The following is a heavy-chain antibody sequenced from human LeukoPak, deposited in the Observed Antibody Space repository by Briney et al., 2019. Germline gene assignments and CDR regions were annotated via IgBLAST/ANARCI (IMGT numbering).Heavy chain of an antibody. J-gene: IGHJ4*02. V-gene: IGHV3-7*01. CDR3: AREIVGALKSYFDY. CDR2: IRQDGGLK. D-gene: IGHD1-26*01. CDR1: GFTFSSYW. Sequence: PGGSLRLSCTASGFTFSSYWMSWVRQAPGKGLEWVANIRQDGGLKHYVDSVKGRLTISRDNAENSLYLQMNSLRAEDTAVYYCAREIVGALKSYFDYWGQGTLVTASS.